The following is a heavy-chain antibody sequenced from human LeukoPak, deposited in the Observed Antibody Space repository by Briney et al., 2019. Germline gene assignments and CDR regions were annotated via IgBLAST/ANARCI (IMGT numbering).Heavy chain of an antibody. Sequence: SETLSLTCSVSGASLSSRTSYWGWIHQPPGKGLEWIGTNSSGNTYYNPSLKSRVTISRDTSKNQVSLKVDSVTAADTATYYCARHVSSVGVAVVITLIDSWGQGILVTVSS. J-gene: IGHJ4*02. V-gene: IGHV4-39*01. D-gene: IGHD3-3*01. CDR1: GASLSSRTSY. CDR2: NSSGNT. CDR3: ARHVSSVGVAVVITLIDS.